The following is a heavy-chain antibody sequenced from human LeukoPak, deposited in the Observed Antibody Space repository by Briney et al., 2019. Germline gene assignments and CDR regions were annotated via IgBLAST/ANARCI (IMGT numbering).Heavy chain of an antibody. CDR1: GYSISSGYY. CDR3: ARHDIVVVPAAIEY. Sequence: SETLSLTCAVSGYSISSGYYWGWIRQPPGKGLESIGSIYHSGSTYYNPSLKSRVTISVDTSKNQFSLKLSSVTAADTAVYYVARHDIVVVPAAIEYWGLGTLVTVSS. CDR2: IYHSGST. J-gene: IGHJ4*02. D-gene: IGHD2-2*02. V-gene: IGHV4-38-2*01.